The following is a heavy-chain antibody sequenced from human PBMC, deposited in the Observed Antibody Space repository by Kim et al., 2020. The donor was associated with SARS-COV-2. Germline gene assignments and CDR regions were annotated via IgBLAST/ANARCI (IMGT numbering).Heavy chain of an antibody. Sequence: SETLSLTCTVSGGSISSYYWSWIRQPPGKGLEWIGYIYYSGSTNYNPSLKSRVTISVDTSKNQFSLKLISVTAADTAVYYCSRDNPPYYDSSGRAFDIWGQGTMVTVSS. CDR2: IYYSGST. V-gene: IGHV4-59*13. CDR3: SRDNPPYYDSSGRAFDI. CDR1: GGSISSYY. J-gene: IGHJ3*02. D-gene: IGHD3-22*01.